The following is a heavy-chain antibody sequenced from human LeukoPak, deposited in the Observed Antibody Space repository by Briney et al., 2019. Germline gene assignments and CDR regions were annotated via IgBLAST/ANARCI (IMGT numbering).Heavy chain of an antibody. Sequence: PGGTLRLSCAASGFTFSNYGLSWVRQAPGKGLEWVSGITGSGGSTYYADSVKGRFTISRDNSKNTLYLQMNSLRAEDTAVYYCARVTMVRGDYYYMDVWGKGTTVTVSS. CDR2: ITGSGGST. D-gene: IGHD3-10*01. J-gene: IGHJ6*03. CDR1: GFTFSNYG. CDR3: ARVTMVRGDYYYMDV. V-gene: IGHV3-23*01.